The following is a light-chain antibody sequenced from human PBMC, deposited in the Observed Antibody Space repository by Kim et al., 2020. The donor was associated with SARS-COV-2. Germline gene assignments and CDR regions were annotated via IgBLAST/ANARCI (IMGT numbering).Light chain of an antibody. J-gene: IGKJ4*01. CDR2: GAS. V-gene: IGKV3-15*01. CDR3: QQYNNWPPGT. Sequence: EIVMTQSPASLSVSPGERATLSCTASQSVSSDLAWYQQKPGQAPRLLIYGASTRATGIPARFSGSGSGTEFTLTINSLQSEDFAVYYCQQYNNWPPGTFGGGTKVDIK. CDR1: QSVSSD.